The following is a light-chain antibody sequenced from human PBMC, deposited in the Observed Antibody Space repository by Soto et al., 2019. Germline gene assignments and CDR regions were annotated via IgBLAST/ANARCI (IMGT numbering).Light chain of an antibody. CDR2: GAS. CDR1: QVIRND. V-gene: IGKV1-6*01. Sequence: AIQMTQSPSSLSASVGDRVTITCRASQVIRNDLGWYQQKPGKAPKLLIYGASNLQSGVPSRFSGSRSGTDFTLTITSLQPEDFATYYCLHDHNYPWTFGQGTKVDIK. CDR3: LHDHNYPWT. J-gene: IGKJ1*01.